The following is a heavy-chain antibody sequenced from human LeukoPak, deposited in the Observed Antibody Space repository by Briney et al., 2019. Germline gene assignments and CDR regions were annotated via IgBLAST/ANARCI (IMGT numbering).Heavy chain of an antibody. CDR1: GGSISSSNW. CDR2: IYHSGST. V-gene: IGHV4-4*02. CDR3: ARRRNSSGWWGWFDP. Sequence: PSETLSLTCAVCGGSISSSNWWSWVRQPPGKGVEWIGEIYHSGSTNYNPSLKSRVTMSVDKSKNQFSLKLSSVTAADTAVYYCARRRNSSGWWGWFDPWGQGTLVTVSS. J-gene: IGHJ5*02. D-gene: IGHD6-19*01.